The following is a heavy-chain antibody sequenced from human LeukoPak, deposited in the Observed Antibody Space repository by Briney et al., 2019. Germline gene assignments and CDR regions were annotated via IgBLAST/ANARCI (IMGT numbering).Heavy chain of an antibody. CDR2: IYPGDSDT. J-gene: IGHJ6*03. D-gene: IGHD3-22*01. CDR3: ARSSIYDSSGYWGFDYYYMDV. CDR1: GYSFTSYW. V-gene: IGHV5-51*01. Sequence: GESLKISCKGSGYSFTSYWIGWVRQMPGKGLEWMGIIYPGDSDTRYSPSFQGQVTISADKSISTAYLQWSSLKASDTAMYYCARSSIYDSSGYWGFDYYYMDVWGKGTTVTVSS.